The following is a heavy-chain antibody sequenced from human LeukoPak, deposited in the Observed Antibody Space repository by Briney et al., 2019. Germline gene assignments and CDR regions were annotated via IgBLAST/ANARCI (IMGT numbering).Heavy chain of an antibody. CDR2: IIPIFGTA. Sequence: SVKVSCKASGYTFTSYGINWVRQAPGQGLEWMGGIIPIFGTANYAQKFQGRVTITTDESTSTAYMELGSLRSEDTAVYYCARDDSSGKHDYWGQGTLVTVSS. V-gene: IGHV1-69*05. CDR3: ARDDSSGKHDY. J-gene: IGHJ4*02. CDR1: GYTFTSYG. D-gene: IGHD3-22*01.